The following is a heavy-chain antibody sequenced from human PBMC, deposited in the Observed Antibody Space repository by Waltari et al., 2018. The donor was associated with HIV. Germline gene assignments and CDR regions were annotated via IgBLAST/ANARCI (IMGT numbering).Heavy chain of an antibody. Sequence: QVHLVESGGGVVQPGRSMRLSCAASEFTFSNYAMHWVRQAPGKGLEWVAVISYDGSDKYYGDSVKGRFTISRDNSKDTVSLQMNSLRVDDTGVYYCARQLSYYRDDSGYSYYYHYYGMDVWGQGTTVTVSS. CDR3: ARQLSYYRDDSGYSYYYHYYGMDV. CDR1: EFTFSNYA. V-gene: IGHV3-30*03. J-gene: IGHJ6*02. CDR2: ISYDGSDK. D-gene: IGHD5-12*01.